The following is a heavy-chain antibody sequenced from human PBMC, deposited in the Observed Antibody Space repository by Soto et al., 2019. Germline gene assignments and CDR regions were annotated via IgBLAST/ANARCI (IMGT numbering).Heavy chain of an antibody. V-gene: IGHV4-59*08. CDR2: VYYTGST. D-gene: IGHD6-13*01. CDR1: GGSISNFY. J-gene: IGHJ3*02. Sequence: SETLSLTCTVSGGSISNFYWSWIRQPPGKGLEWIGYVYYTGSTSYNPSLKRRVTISADSSKSQFSLKLNSVTAADTAVYYCARHVSFSAAAGTNIYDAFDIWGQGTMVTVSS. CDR3: ARHVSFSAAAGTNIYDAFDI.